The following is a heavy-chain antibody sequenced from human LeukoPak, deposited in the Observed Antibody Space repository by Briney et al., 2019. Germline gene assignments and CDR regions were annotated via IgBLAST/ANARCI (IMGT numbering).Heavy chain of an antibody. CDR1: GYTFTGYY. Sequence: ASVKASCKASGYTFTGYYMHWVRQAPGQGLEWMGWINPHTGGTNYAQKFQGRVTMTRDASISTAYMELSRLRSDDTAVYYCARPYCGGGSCHDHFDYWGQGTLVTVPS. D-gene: IGHD2-15*01. J-gene: IGHJ4*02. CDR3: ARPYCGGGSCHDHFDY. CDR2: INPHTGGT. V-gene: IGHV1-2*02.